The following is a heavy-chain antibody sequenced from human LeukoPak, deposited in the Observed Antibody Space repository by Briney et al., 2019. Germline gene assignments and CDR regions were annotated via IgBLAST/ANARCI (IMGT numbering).Heavy chain of an antibody. V-gene: IGHV4-59*01. D-gene: IGHD2-21*01. Sequence: SETLSLTCTVSGGSISSYYWNWIRQPPEKGLEWIGYIYYSGSTNYNSFLKSRVTISVDTSKNQFSLKLNSVTAADTAVYYCARDPPAGLFDYWGQGTLVTVSS. CDR2: IYYSGST. CDR1: GGSISSYY. CDR3: ARDPPAGLFDY. J-gene: IGHJ4*02.